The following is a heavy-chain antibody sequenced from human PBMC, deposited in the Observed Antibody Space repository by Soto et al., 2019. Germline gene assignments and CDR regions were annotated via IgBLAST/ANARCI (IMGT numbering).Heavy chain of an antibody. Sequence: GGSLRLSCAASGFTFSSYWMHWVRQAQGKGLVWASRINSDGSSTSYADSVKGRFTISRDNAKNTLYLQMNSLRAEDTAVYYCAKGAYNDLLTGYYNSDYWGQGTLVTVSS. CDR3: AKGAYNDLLTGYYNSDY. CDR2: INSDGSST. V-gene: IGHV3-74*01. CDR1: GFTFSSYW. J-gene: IGHJ4*02. D-gene: IGHD3-9*01.